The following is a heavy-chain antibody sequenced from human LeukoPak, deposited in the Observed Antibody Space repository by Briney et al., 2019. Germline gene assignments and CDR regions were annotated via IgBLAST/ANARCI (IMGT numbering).Heavy chain of an antibody. Sequence: SETPSLTCAVSGGSISSYYWSWIRQPPGKGLEWIGYTYYSGRANYSPSLKSRVTMSVDTSKNQFSLRLNSVTAADTAVYYCARGGSRDGYNRPLDYWGQGTLVTVSS. CDR1: GGSISSYY. V-gene: IGHV4-59*01. CDR2: TYYSGRA. J-gene: IGHJ4*02. D-gene: IGHD5-24*01. CDR3: ARGGSRDGYNRPLDY.